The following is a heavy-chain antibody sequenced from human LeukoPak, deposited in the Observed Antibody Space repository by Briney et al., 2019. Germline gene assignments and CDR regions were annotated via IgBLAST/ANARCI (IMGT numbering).Heavy chain of an antibody. CDR1: GDSVSSSFAA. Sequence: SQTLSLTCAISGDSVSSSFAAWTRIRQSPSRGLEWLGRTYYRSKWFNDYAEPLESRITINPDTSKNQFSLHLNSVTPEDTAVYFCSRGRSLGYCSSTSCYVSDAFDIWGQGTMATVSS. D-gene: IGHD2-2*01. J-gene: IGHJ3*02. CDR3: SRGRSLGYCSSTSCYVSDAFDI. V-gene: IGHV6-1*01. CDR2: TYYRSKWFN.